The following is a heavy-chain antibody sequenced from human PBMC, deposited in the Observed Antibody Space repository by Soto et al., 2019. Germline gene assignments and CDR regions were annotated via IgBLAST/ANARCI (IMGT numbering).Heavy chain of an antibody. Sequence: GASVKVSCKASGGTFSSYAISWVRQAPGQGLEWMGGIIPIFGTANYAQKFQGRVTITADESTSTAYMELSSLRSEDTAVYYCASGARENYYDSSGVPPYGYGMDVWGQGTTVTVSS. CDR1: GGTFSSYA. V-gene: IGHV1-69*13. D-gene: IGHD3-22*01. J-gene: IGHJ6*02. CDR3: ASGARENYYDSSGVPPYGYGMDV. CDR2: IIPIFGTA.